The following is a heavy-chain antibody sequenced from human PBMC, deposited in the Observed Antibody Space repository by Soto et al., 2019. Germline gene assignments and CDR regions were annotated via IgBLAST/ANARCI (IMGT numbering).Heavy chain of an antibody. D-gene: IGHD3-22*01. CDR3: ARYYYDSSGYDGMDV. CDR2: ISSRSSTI. J-gene: IGHJ6*02. Sequence: GGSLRLSCATSGFTFSSYSMNWVRQAPGVWLEWVPYISSRSSTIYYADSVKGRLTVSRDTAKNSLYLQMSGLRDEDRAVYYGARYYYDSSGYDGMDVWGQGTTVTVSS. CDR1: GFTFSSYS. V-gene: IGHV3-48*02.